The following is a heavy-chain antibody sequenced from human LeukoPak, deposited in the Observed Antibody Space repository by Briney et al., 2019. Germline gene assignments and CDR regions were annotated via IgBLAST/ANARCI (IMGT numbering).Heavy chain of an antibody. J-gene: IGHJ6*03. CDR3: ARPAKGAYYYYYMDV. CDR1: GNTFPTYG. V-gene: IGHV1-18*01. CDR2: ISTYNGNT. D-gene: IGHD2-2*01. Sequence: GASVKVSCKASGNTFPTYGITWVRQAPGQGLEWMGWISTYNGNTQYAQKLQGRVTMTTDASTNTAYMELRSLRSNDTAVYYCARPAKGAYYYYYMDVWGTGTTVTVSS.